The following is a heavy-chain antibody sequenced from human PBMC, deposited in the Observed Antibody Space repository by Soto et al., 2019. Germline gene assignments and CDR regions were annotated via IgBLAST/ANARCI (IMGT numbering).Heavy chain of an antibody. Sequence: SQTLSLTCAISGDSVSTNSATWDWIRQSPSRGLEWLGRTYYRSYWYNDYAASVKGRISINPDTSNNQVSLQLKSVTPDDTAVYCCVSLIGDSWLDSWGQGTLVTVSS. J-gene: IGHJ5*01. CDR2: TYYRSYWYN. CDR1: GDSVSTNSAT. CDR3: VSLIGDSWLDS. V-gene: IGHV6-1*01. D-gene: IGHD2-8*01.